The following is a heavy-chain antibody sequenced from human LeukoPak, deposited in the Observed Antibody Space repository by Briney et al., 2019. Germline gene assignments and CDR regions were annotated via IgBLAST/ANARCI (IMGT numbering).Heavy chain of an antibody. V-gene: IGHV4-59*01. J-gene: IGHJ4*02. Sequence: PSETLSLTCTVSGGSISGYYWSWIRQPPEKGLEWIGWIYYSGSTKYNPSLKSRVTISVDTSRNQFSLKLNSVTAADTAVYYCARFGGTPATYLDSWGQGTLVTVSS. CDR3: ARFGGTPATYLDS. CDR1: GGSISGYY. CDR2: IYYSGST. D-gene: IGHD3-3*01.